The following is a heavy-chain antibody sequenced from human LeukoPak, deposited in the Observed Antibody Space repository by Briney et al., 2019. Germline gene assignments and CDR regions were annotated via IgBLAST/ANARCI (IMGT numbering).Heavy chain of an antibody. CDR2: INGDNGDT. CDR1: GYTFSDYG. J-gene: IGHJ4*02. CDR3: AAQWELRH. D-gene: IGHD1-26*01. V-gene: IGHV1-18*04. Sequence: GASVTVSCKASGYTFSDYGISWVGLAPGQRLAWMGWINGDNGDTKYAHDVQGRVTMTRDKSTRTAYMELRDLTVDDTAIYYCAAQWELRHWGQGTLVTVSS.